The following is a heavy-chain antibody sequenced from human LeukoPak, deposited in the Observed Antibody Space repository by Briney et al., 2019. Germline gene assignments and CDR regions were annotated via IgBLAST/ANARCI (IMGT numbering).Heavy chain of an antibody. CDR3: ARDVGYSSSPRFDP. CDR1: GGSISSYY. J-gene: IGHJ5*02. Sequence: SETLSLTCTVSGGSISSYYWSWIRQPPGKGLEWIGHTYYSGSTEYNPSLKSRVAISVDTSKNQFSLKLSSVTAADTAVYYCARDVGYSSSPRFDPWGQGTLVTVSS. CDR2: TYYSGST. D-gene: IGHD6-6*01. V-gene: IGHV4-59*01.